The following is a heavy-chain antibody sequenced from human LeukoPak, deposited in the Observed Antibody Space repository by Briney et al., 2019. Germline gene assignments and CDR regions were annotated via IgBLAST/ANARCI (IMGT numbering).Heavy chain of an antibody. V-gene: IGHV3-74*01. Sequence: QPGGSLRLSCVASGFTFSSYEMNWVRQAPGKGLVWVSRINSDGISTTYADTVKGRFTISRDNAKNTLYLQMNSLRAEDTAVYYCARTYYYDSRAPRGIDYWGQGTLVTVSS. CDR2: INSDGIST. CDR3: ARTYYYDSRAPRGIDY. J-gene: IGHJ4*02. CDR1: GFTFSSYE. D-gene: IGHD3-22*01.